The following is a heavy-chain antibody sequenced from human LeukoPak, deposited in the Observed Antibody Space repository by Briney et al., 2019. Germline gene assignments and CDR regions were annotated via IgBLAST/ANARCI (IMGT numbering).Heavy chain of an antibody. CDR3: ARWDCSSTSCYVGNFDY. J-gene: IGHJ4*02. CDR1: GYTFAGYY. CDR2: INPNSGGT. D-gene: IGHD2-2*01. Sequence: GASVKVSCKASGYTFAGYYMHWVRQAPGQGLEWMGWINPNSGGTNYAQKFQGRVTMTRDTSISTAYMELSRLRSDDTAVYYCARWDCSSTSCYVGNFDYWGQGTLVTVSS. V-gene: IGHV1-2*02.